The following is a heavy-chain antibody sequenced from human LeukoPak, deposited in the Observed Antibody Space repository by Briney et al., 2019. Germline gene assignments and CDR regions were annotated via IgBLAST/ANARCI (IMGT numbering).Heavy chain of an antibody. J-gene: IGHJ4*02. CDR1: GGSISSYY. D-gene: IGHD6-13*01. V-gene: IGHV4-59*01. Sequence: PSETLSLTCTVSGGSISSYYWSWIRQPPGKGLEWIGYIYYSGTTNYNPSLKSRVTISVDTSKNQFSLKLSSVTAADTAVYYCARGVYIAAAQYSYWGQGTLVTVSS. CDR2: IYYSGTT. CDR3: ARGVYIAAAQYSY.